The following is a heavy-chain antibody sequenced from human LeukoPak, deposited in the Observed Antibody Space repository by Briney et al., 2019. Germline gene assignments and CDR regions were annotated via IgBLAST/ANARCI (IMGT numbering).Heavy chain of an antibody. CDR3: ARAISWNGAQGHMDV. Sequence: GGSLRLSSAASGFSFSDYWMHSVRQAPGKGLVWVSRINSDGRNIAYADSVKGRFTISRDNAKNTLYLEMNSLTIEDTAVYYCARAISWNGAQGHMDVWGKGTTVTVS. J-gene: IGHJ6*03. V-gene: IGHV3-74*03. CDR2: INSDGRNI. CDR1: GFSFSDYW. D-gene: IGHD1-1*01.